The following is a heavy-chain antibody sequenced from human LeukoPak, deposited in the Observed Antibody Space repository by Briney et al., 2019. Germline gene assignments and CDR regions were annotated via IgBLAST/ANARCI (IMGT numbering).Heavy chain of an antibody. V-gene: IGHV4-4*02. CDR1: GGSISSSNW. J-gene: IGHJ4*02. D-gene: IGHD6-19*01. CDR3: ARGGKQWRGGNYFDS. Sequence: SGTLSLTCAVSGGSISSSNWWSWVRQPPGKGLEWIGSIYYSGSTYYNPSLKSRVTISVDTSKNQFSLKLSSVTAADTAVYYCARGGKQWRGGNYFDSWGQGTLVAVSS. CDR2: IYYSGST.